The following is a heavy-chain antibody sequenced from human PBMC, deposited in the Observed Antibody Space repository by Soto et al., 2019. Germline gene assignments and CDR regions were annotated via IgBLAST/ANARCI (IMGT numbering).Heavy chain of an antibody. CDR3: AKDAQPLSSSSRDFDY. V-gene: IGHV3-23*01. CDR2: ISGSGGST. Sequence: PGGSLRLSCAASGFTFSSYAMSWVRQAPGKGLKWVSAISGSGGSTYYADSVKGRFTISRDNSKNTLYLQMNSLRAEDTAVYYCAKDAQPLSSSSRDFDYRGQGTLVTVSS. J-gene: IGHJ4*02. CDR1: GFTFSSYA. D-gene: IGHD6-6*01.